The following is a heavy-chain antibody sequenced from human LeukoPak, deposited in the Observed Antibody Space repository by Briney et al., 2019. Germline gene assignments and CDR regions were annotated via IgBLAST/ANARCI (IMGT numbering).Heavy chain of an antibody. CDR2: IYYSGST. J-gene: IGHJ4*02. V-gene: IGHV4-59*01. D-gene: IGHD3-16*01. Sequence: ASETLSLTCTVSGGSISSYYWSWIRQPPGKGLEWIGYIYYSGSTNYNPSLKSRVTISVDTSKNQFSLKLSSVTAADTAVYYCARTAYDYVWGSSIDYWGQGTLVTVSS. CDR1: GGSISSYY. CDR3: ARTAYDYVWGSSIDY.